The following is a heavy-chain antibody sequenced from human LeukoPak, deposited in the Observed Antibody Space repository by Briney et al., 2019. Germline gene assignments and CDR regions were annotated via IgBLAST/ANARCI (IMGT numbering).Heavy chain of an antibody. CDR3: AGRYGDY. V-gene: IGHV3-74*01. CDR2: INSDGSTT. D-gene: IGHD1-1*01. Sequence: GGSLRPSCAASGFTFSSLWMHWVRQAPGKGLVWVSRINSDGSTTSYADSVKGRFTISRDNAKNTLYLQMNSLRVEDTAVYYCAGRYGDYWGQGTLVTVSS. J-gene: IGHJ4*02. CDR1: GFTFSSLW.